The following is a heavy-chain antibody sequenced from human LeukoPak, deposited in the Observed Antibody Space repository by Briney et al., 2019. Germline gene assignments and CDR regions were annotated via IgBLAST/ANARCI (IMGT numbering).Heavy chain of an antibody. CDR2: IYYSGST. J-gene: IGHJ3*02. V-gene: IGHV4-39*01. D-gene: IGHD3-22*01. CDR1: GGSISSSSYY. Sequence: TSETLSLTCTVSGGSISSSSYYWGWIRQPPGEGLDWIGSIYYSGSTYYNPSLKSRVTISVDTSKNQFSLKLSSVTAADTAVYYCARHRYYYDSSGYYYVEAFDIWGQGTMVTVSS. CDR3: ARHRYYYDSSGYYYVEAFDI.